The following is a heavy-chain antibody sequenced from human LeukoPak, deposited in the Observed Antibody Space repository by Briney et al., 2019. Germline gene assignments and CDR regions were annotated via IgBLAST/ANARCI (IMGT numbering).Heavy chain of an antibody. D-gene: IGHD3-10*01. Sequence: ASVKVSCKASGYTFTSYGISWVRQAPGQGLEWMGWISAYNGNTNHAQKLQGRVTMTTDTSTSTAYMELRSLRSDDTAVYYCATCTMVRGVILLGFDYWGQGTLVTVSS. J-gene: IGHJ4*02. CDR3: ATCTMVRGVILLGFDY. V-gene: IGHV1-18*04. CDR2: ISAYNGNT. CDR1: GYTFTSYG.